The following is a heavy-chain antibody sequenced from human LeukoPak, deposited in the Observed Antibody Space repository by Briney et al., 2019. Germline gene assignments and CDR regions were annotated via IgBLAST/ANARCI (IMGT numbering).Heavy chain of an antibody. CDR1: GGTFSSYT. V-gene: IGHV1-18*01. D-gene: IGHD2-2*01. Sequence: GASVKVSCKASGGTFSSYTISWVRQAPGQGLEWMGWISAYNGNTNYAQKLQGRVTMTTDTSTSTAYMELRSLRSDDTAVYYCARAGYCSSTSCYPNWFDPWGQGTLVTVSS. J-gene: IGHJ5*02. CDR3: ARAGYCSSTSCYPNWFDP. CDR2: ISAYNGNT.